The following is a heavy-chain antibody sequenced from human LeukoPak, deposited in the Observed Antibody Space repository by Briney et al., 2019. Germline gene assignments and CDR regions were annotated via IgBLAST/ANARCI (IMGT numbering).Heavy chain of an antibody. J-gene: IGHJ4*02. D-gene: IGHD2-2*01. Sequence: GESLKISCKGSGYSFTSYWIGWVRQMPGKGLEWMGIIYPGDSDTRYRPSFQGQVTISADKSISTAYLQWSSLKASDTAMYYCARSYCSSTSCYLSLFDYWGRGTLVTVSS. CDR3: ARSYCSSTSCYLSLFDY. CDR2: IYPGDSDT. CDR1: GYSFTSYW. V-gene: IGHV5-51*01.